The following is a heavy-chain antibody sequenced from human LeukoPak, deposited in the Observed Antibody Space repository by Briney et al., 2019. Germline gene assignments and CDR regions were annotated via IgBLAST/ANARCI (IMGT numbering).Heavy chain of an antibody. CDR1: GFTFSDYY. J-gene: IGHJ4*02. Sequence: GGSLRLSCAASGFTFSDYYMSWIRQAPGKGLEWLSYISGTGSHTTYADSVRGRFTISRDNAENSLSLQLNSLRADDTAVYYCARVGSTVAADTPDYWGQGTLVTVSS. CDR2: ISGTGSHT. D-gene: IGHD6-25*01. V-gene: IGHV3-11*06. CDR3: ARVGSTVAADTPDY.